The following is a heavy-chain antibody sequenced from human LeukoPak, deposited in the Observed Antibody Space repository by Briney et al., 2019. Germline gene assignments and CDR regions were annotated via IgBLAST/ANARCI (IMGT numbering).Heavy chain of an antibody. Sequence: GGSLRLSCAASGFTFSTYWMSWVRQAPGKGREWVANIKQDGSEKYYVDYVKGPFTIARDNAKNSLYLQMHSPRAEDTAVYYCARVEGFGELFSYYYYMDVWGKGTTVTISS. D-gene: IGHD3-10*01. CDR3: ARVEGFGELFSYYYYMDV. CDR1: GFTFSTYW. V-gene: IGHV3-7*01. J-gene: IGHJ6*03. CDR2: IKQDGSEK.